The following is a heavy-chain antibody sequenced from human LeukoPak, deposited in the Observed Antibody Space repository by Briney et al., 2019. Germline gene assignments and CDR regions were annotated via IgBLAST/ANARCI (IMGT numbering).Heavy chain of an antibody. V-gene: IGHV1-69*13. Sequence: SVKVSCKASGGTFSSYAISWVRQAPGQGLEWMGGIIPIFGTANYAQKFQGRVTITADESTSTAYMELSSLRSEDTAVYYCASWYYYDSSGYYSPSGDYWGQGTLVTVSS. CDR3: ASWYYYDSSGYYSPSGDY. J-gene: IGHJ4*02. CDR1: GGTFSSYA. D-gene: IGHD3-22*01. CDR2: IIPIFGTA.